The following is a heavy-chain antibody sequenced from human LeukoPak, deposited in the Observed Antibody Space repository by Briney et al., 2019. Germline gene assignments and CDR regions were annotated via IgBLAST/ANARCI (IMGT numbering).Heavy chain of an antibody. Sequence: SETLSLTCTVSGGSINSSNWWSWVRQPPGKGLEWIGEIYHSGSTNYNPSLKSRVTISVDKSKNQFSLKLSSVTAADTAVYYCARYRSGGDWSYWFDPWGQGTLVTVSS. D-gene: IGHD2-21*02. CDR1: GGSINSSNW. V-gene: IGHV4-4*02. CDR3: ARYRSGGDWSYWFDP. CDR2: IYHSGST. J-gene: IGHJ5*02.